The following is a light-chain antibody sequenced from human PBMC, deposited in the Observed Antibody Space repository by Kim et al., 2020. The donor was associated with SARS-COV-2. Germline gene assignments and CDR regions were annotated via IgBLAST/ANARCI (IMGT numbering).Light chain of an antibody. Sequence: SSELTQDPAVSVALGQTVRITCQGDSLRSYYTTWYQQKPGKAPIVVVYGKNNRPSGIPDRFSGSSSGNTASLTITGTQAGDEADYYCNSRDNNDYVLFGGGTQLTVL. CDR3: NSRDNNDYVL. CDR2: GKN. CDR1: SLRSYY. J-gene: IGLJ2*01. V-gene: IGLV3-19*01.